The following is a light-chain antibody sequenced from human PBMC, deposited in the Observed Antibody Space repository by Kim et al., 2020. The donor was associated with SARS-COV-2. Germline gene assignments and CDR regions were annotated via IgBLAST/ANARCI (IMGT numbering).Light chain of an antibody. Sequence: VALGQTVRITCQGDSLRSYYASWYQQKPGQAPVLVIYGKNNRPSGIPDRFSGSSSGNTASLTITGAQAEDEADHYCNSRDSSGKGVFGTGTKVTVL. V-gene: IGLV3-19*01. CDR3: NSRDSSGKGV. J-gene: IGLJ1*01. CDR1: SLRSYY. CDR2: GKN.